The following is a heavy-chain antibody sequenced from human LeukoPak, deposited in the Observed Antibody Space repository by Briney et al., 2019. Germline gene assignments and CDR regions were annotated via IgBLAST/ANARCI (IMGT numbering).Heavy chain of an antibody. CDR1: GYTFTGYY. Sequence: ASVTVSCKASGYTFTGYYMQWVRQAPGQGGEGMGWINPNSGGTNYAQKFQGWVTMTRDTSISTAYMQLSRLRSDDTAVYYCARELRPYSSGWYFEFDYWGQGTLVTVSS. V-gene: IGHV1-2*04. CDR3: ARELRPYSSGWYFEFDY. CDR2: INPNSGGT. D-gene: IGHD6-19*01. J-gene: IGHJ4*02.